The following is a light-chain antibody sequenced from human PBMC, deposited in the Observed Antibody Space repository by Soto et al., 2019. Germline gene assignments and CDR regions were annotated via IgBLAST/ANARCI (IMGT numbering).Light chain of an antibody. Sequence: EIVLTQSPGTLSLSPGERATLSCRASQTISSSSLAWYQQKGGQAPRLLISGASSRATGIPDRFSGSGSGTDFTLTISRLEPDDFAVYYCQQYGSSSTFGQGTRLEIK. J-gene: IGKJ5*01. V-gene: IGKV3-20*01. CDR3: QQYGSSST. CDR2: GAS. CDR1: QTISSSS.